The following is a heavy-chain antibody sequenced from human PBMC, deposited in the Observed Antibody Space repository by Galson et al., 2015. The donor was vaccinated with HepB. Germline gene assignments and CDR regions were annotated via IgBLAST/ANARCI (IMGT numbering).Heavy chain of an antibody. D-gene: IGHD2-21*02. V-gene: IGHV4-30-2*01. CDR1: GGSISRGGYS. CDR3: ARSYCGGDCYSDDAFDS. J-gene: IGHJ3*02. CDR2: IYHSRTT. Sequence: TLSLTCSVSGGSISRGGYSWSWIRQPPGRGLEWIGYIYHSRTTYYNPSLTSRVTISIDRSKNQFFLRLSSVTAADTAVYYCARSYCGGDCYSDDAFDSWGQGTKVTVSS.